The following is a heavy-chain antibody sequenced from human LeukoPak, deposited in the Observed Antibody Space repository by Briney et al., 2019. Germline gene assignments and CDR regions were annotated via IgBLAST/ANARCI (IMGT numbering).Heavy chain of an antibody. CDR1: GGSISSYY. J-gene: IGHJ4*02. D-gene: IGHD3-9*01. CDR3: ARTYYDILTGYYQYYFDY. CDR2: IYYSGST. Sequence: PSETLSLTCTVSGGSISSYYWSWIRQPPGKGLEWIGYIYYSGSTNYNPSLKSRVTISVDTSKNQFSLKLSPVTAADTAVYYCARTYYDILTGYYQYYFDYWGQGTLVTVPS. V-gene: IGHV4-59*01.